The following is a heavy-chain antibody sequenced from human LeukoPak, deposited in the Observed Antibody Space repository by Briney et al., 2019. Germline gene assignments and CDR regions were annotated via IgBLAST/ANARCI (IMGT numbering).Heavy chain of an antibody. J-gene: IGHJ2*01. CDR2: INSDGRII. D-gene: IGHD3-10*01. CDR3: ARGRGWYFDL. CDR1: GFTFSNYW. V-gene: IGHV3-74*01. Sequence: PGGSLRPSCAASGFTFSNYWMHWVRQVPGKGLVWVSHINSDGRIINYADSVKGRFTISRDNAKNTLYLQMNSLRVEDTAVYYCARGRGWYFDLWGRGTLVTVSS.